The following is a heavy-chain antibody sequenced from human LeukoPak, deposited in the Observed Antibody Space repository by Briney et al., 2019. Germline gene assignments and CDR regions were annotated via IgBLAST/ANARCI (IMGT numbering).Heavy chain of an antibody. D-gene: IGHD2-2*01. CDR2: ISGSGDST. CDR3: TRTRGCSSTSCYADY. J-gene: IGHJ4*02. CDR1: GFTFSNYA. Sequence: GGSLRLSCAASGFTFSNYAMTWVRQAPVKGLEWVSGISGSGDSTYYADSVKGRFTISRDNSKNTLYLQMNSLRAEDTALYYCTRTRGCSSTSCYADYWGQGTLVAVSS. V-gene: IGHV3-23*01.